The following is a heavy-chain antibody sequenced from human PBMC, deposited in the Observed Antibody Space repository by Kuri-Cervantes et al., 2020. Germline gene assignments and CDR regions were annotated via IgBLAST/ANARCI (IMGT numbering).Heavy chain of an antibody. J-gene: IGHJ5*02. CDR3: AMGVLSAALNWFNP. D-gene: IGHD2-2*01. CDR2: ISYDGNNR. CDR1: GLTFSTYA. V-gene: IGHV3-30*07. Sequence: GGSLRLSCAASGLTFSTYAMHWVRQAPGKGLEWVTVISYDGNNRYYADSVKGRFTISRDNSKNTLYLQMNSLRAEDTAVYYCAMGVLSAALNWFNPWGQGTLVTVSS.